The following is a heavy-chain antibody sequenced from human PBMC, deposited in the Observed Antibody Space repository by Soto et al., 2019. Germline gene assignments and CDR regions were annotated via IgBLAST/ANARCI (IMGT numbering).Heavy chain of an antibody. D-gene: IGHD4-17*01. CDR2: ISGSGGST. J-gene: IGHJ1*01. Sequence: EVQLLESGGGLVQPGGSLRLSCAASGFTFSTYAMSWVRQAPGKGLEWVSAISGSGGSTYYADSVKGRFTISRDNSKNTLYLQMNSLRAEDTAVYYCAKDPRQTTVVTVGYFHHWGQGTLVTVSS. V-gene: IGHV3-23*01. CDR1: GFTFSTYA. CDR3: AKDPRQTTVVTVGYFHH.